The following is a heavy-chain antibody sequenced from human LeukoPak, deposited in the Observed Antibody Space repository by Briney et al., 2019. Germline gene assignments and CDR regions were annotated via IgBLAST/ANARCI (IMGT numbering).Heavy chain of an antibody. J-gene: IGHJ4*02. CDR2: ISNSSSTM. V-gene: IGHV3-48*01. Sequence: YISNSSSTMFYADSVKGRFTISRDNAKNSLYLQMNSLRAEDTAVYYCARGGYYGSGRYYFDSWGQGTLVTVSS. D-gene: IGHD3-3*01. CDR3: ARGGYYGSGRYYFDS.